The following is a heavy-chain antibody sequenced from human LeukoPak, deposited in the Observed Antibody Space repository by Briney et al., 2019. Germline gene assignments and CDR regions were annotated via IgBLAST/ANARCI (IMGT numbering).Heavy chain of an antibody. D-gene: IGHD2-2*02. CDR3: ARGYCSSTYCYSTLRGYYYYMDV. Sequence: KPSETLSLTCTVSGGSISANYWIWMRQSAGKGLEYIGRIYSSGSTNYNPSLKSRVTMSVDTSKNQFSLKLSSVTAADTAVYYCARGYCSSTYCYSTLRGYYYYMDVWGKGITVTVSS. V-gene: IGHV4-4*07. J-gene: IGHJ6*03. CDR2: IYSSGST. CDR1: GGSISANY.